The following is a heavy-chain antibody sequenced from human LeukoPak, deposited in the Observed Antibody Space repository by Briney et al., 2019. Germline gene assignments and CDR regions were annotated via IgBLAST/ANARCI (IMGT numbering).Heavy chain of an antibody. CDR1: GYSFSSFW. D-gene: IGHD3-16*01. CDR3: TRDIGGRSAY. CDR2: LNEDGGIT. V-gene: IGHV3-74*01. Sequence: GGSLSLSCEGSGYSFSSFWMHWVRQAPGEGLVWVSRLNEDGGITNYADFAKGRFTISRDNARNTLYLQMNSLSADDTAVYYCTRDIGGRSAYWGQGALVTVSS. J-gene: IGHJ4*02.